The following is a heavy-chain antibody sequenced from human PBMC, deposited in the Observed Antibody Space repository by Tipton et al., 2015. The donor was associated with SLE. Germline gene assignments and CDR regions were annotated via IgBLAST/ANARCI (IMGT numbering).Heavy chain of an antibody. V-gene: IGHV3-11*06. D-gene: IGHD3-3*01. CDR1: GFTFSDYY. J-gene: IGHJ2*01. Sequence: SLRLSCAASGFTFSDYYMSWIRQAPGKGLEWVSYISSSSSHTNYADSVKGRFTISRDNAKNSLYLQMNSLRAEDTAVYYCARAGDDFDGDWYFDLWGRGTLVTVSS. CDR3: ARAGDDFDGDWYFDL. CDR2: ISSSSSHT.